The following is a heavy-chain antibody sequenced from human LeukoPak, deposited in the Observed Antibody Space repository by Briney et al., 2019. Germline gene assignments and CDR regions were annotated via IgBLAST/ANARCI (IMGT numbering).Heavy chain of an antibody. CDR2: MNPNSGNT. CDR3: ARGDLGDPFDY. J-gene: IGHJ4*02. D-gene: IGHD3-16*01. V-gene: IGHV1-8*01. CDR1: GYTFTSYD. Sequence: WASVKVSCTASGYTFTSYDINWVRQATGQGLEWMGWMNPNSGNTGYAQKFQGRVTMTRNTSMNTAYMELSSLRSEDTAVYYCARGDLGDPFDYWGQGTLVTVSS.